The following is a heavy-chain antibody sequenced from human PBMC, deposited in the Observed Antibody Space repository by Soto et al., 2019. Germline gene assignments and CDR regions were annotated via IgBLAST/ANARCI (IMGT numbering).Heavy chain of an antibody. CDR3: AREGRNGSGDVY. CDR1: GGTFRSYA. CDR2: IIPIFGTA. J-gene: IGHJ4*02. D-gene: IGHD3-10*01. Sequence: VQLVQSGAEVKNPGSSVKVSCKASGGTFRSYAISWVRQAPGQGLEWMGGIIPIFGTANYAQKFQGRVTITADKSTSTAYMELSSLRAEDTAVYYCAREGRNGSGDVYWGQGTLVTVSS. V-gene: IGHV1-69*06.